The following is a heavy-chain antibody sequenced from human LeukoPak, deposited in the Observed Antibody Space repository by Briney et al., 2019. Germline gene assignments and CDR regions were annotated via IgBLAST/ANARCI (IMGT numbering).Heavy chain of an antibody. CDR2: ISYDGSNK. CDR3: AKDRPLAGDY. D-gene: IGHD6-6*01. Sequence: PGGSLRLSCAASGFTFSSYGMHWVRQAPGKGLEWVAVISYDGSNKYYAYSVNGRFTISRDNSKNTLYLQMNRLRAEDTAVYYCAKDRPLAGDYWGQGTLVTVSS. CDR1: GFTFSSYG. V-gene: IGHV3-30*18. J-gene: IGHJ4*02.